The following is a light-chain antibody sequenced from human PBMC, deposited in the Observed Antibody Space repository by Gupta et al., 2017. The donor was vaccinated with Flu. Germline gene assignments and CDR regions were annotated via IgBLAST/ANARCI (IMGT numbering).Light chain of an antibody. CDR3: QQYGSSPPWT. J-gene: IGKJ1*01. V-gene: IGKV3-20*01. Sequence: IVFTQSPGTLSLSPGERATLPCRASQSVSSSYLAWYQQKPGQGPRLLIYGASSRATGIPDRFSGSGSGTDFTLTISRLEPEDFAVYYCQQYGSSPPWTFGQGTKVEIK. CDR1: QSVSSSY. CDR2: GAS.